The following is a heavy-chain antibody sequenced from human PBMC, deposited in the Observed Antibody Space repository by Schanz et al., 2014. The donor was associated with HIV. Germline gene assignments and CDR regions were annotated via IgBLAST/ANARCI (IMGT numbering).Heavy chain of an antibody. CDR3: AFSGSHDAFDI. Sequence: EVQLLESGGGLIQPGGSLRLSCAASGVSFSSYAESWVRQAPGKGLEWVSAISSSGASTFYADSVKGRFIISRDTSKNTVYLQMSSLRDEDTAVYYCAFSGSHDAFDIWGQGTMVTVSS. D-gene: IGHD1-26*01. CDR2: ISSSGAST. CDR1: GVSFSSYA. V-gene: IGHV3-23*01. J-gene: IGHJ3*02.